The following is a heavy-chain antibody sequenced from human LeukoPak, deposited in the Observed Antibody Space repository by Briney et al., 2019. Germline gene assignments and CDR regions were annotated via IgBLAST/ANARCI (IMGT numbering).Heavy chain of an antibody. V-gene: IGHV4-34*01. Sequence: SETLSLTCAVYGGSFSGYYWSWIRQPPGKGLEWIGEINHSGSTNYNPSLKSRVTISVDTSKNLFPLKLSSVTAADTAVYYCARGGGGHIVVVTAIGGMDVWGQGTTVTVSS. CDR1: GGSFSGYY. J-gene: IGHJ6*02. CDR2: INHSGST. CDR3: ARGGGGHIVVVTAIGGMDV. D-gene: IGHD2-21*02.